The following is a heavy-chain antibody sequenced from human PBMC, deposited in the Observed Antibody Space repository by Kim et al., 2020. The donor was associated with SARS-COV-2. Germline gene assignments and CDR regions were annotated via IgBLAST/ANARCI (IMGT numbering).Heavy chain of an antibody. Sequence: ASVKVSCKASGYTFTSYDINWVRQATGQGLEWMGWMNPNSGNTGYAQKFQGRVTMTRNTSISTAYMELSSLRSEDTAVYYCASLVPATYYYYYGMDVWGQGTTVTVSS. CDR3: ASLVPATYYYYYGMDV. CDR2: MNPNSGNT. J-gene: IGHJ6*02. V-gene: IGHV1-8*01. D-gene: IGHD2-2*01. CDR1: GYTFTSYD.